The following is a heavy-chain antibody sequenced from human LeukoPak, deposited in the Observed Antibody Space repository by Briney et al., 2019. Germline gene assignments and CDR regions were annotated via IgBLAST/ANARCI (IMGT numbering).Heavy chain of an antibody. CDR3: ATARPHRGFDV. CDR1: GYSFTSYW. V-gene: IGHV5-51*01. Sequence: GDSLKISCKGSGYSFTSYWIGWVRQMPGKGLGWVGIISFGDSDSRYSPSIQGQVTISVDKSINTAYLQWSSLKASDTAMYFCATARPHRGFDVWGQGTMVTVSS. CDR2: ISFGDSDS. J-gene: IGHJ3*01.